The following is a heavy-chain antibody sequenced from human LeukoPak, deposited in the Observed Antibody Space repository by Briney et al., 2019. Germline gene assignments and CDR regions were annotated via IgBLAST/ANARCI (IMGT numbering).Heavy chain of an antibody. CDR3: ARYSVYCSGGSCSLTPYYFDY. CDR2: ISAYNGNT. J-gene: IGHJ4*02. D-gene: IGHD2-15*01. CDR1: GYTFTSYG. Sequence: ASVKVSCKASGYTFTSYGISWVRQAPGQGREWMGWISAYNGNTNYAQKLQGRVTMTTDTSTSTAYMELRSLRSDDTAVYYCARYSVYCSGGSCSLTPYYFDYWGQGTLVTVSS. V-gene: IGHV1-18*01.